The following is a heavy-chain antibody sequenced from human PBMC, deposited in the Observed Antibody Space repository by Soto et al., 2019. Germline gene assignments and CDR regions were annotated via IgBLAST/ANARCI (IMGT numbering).Heavy chain of an antibody. V-gene: IGHV3-21*04. CDR2: ISSSSSYI. J-gene: IGHJ4*02. CDR3: AKEVVVPAAIY. D-gene: IGHD2-2*02. Sequence: GGSLRLSCAASGFTFSSYSMNWVRQAPGKGLEWVSSISSSSSYIYYADSVKGRFTISRDNSKNTLYLQMNSLRAEDTAVYYCAKEVVVPAAIYWGQGTLVTVSS. CDR1: GFTFSSYS.